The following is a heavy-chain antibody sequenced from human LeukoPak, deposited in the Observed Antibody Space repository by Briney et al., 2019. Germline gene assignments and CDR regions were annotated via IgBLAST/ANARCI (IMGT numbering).Heavy chain of an antibody. CDR2: ISGSGGST. J-gene: IGHJ4*02. V-gene: IGHV3-23*01. Sequence: GGSLRLSCAASGFTFSSYAMSWVRQAPGKGLEWVSAISGSGGSTYYADSVKGRFTISRDNSKNTLYLQMNSLRAEDTAVYYCAKVERSSGYYPPFDYWGQGTLVTVSS. D-gene: IGHD3-22*01. CDR1: GFTFSSYA. CDR3: AKVERSSGYYPPFDY.